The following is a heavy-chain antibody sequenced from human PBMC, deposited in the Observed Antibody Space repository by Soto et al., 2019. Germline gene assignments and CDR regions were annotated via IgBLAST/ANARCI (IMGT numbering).Heavy chain of an antibody. V-gene: IGHV1-18*04. J-gene: IGHJ5*02. CDR2: ISAYNGNT. Sequence: ASVKVSCKASGYTFTSYGISWVRQAPGQGLGWMGWISAYNGNTNYAQKFQGRVSMTTDTSTTTAYMELRSLRSDDTAVYYCARVVPGAEAWFGPWGQGTLVTVSS. CDR3: ARVVPGAEAWFGP. CDR1: GYTFTSYG. D-gene: IGHD2-2*01.